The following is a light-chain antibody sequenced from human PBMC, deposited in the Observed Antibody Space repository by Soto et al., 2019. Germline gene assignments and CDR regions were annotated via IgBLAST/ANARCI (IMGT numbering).Light chain of an antibody. V-gene: IGKV1-6*01. J-gene: IGKJ1*01. CDR3: LQDYNYPRT. Sequence: AIQMTQSPSSLSASVGDRVTITCRASQGIRNDLGWYQQKPGKAPKLLIYAASSLQSGVPSRFSGSGSGTDITLTISSLQTEDFATYYCLQDYNYPRTFGKGTKVEIK. CDR1: QGIRND. CDR2: AAS.